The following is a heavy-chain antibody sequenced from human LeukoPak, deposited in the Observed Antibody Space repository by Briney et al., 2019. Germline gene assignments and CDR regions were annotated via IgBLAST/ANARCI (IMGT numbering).Heavy chain of an antibody. CDR1: GGSISSYY. Sequence: SETLSLTCTVSGGSISSYYWSWIRQPPGKGLEWIGYIYYSGSTNYNPSLKSRVTISVDTSKNQFSLKLSSVTAADTAVYYCARVLRLPMVRGVKEDYMDVWGKGTTVTVSS. V-gene: IGHV4-59*12. D-gene: IGHD3-10*01. CDR3: ARVLRLPMVRGVKEDYMDV. J-gene: IGHJ6*03. CDR2: IYYSGST.